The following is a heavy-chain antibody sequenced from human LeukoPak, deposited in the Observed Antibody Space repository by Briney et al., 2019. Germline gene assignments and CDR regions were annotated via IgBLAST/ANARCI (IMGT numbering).Heavy chain of an antibody. CDR2: IKQDGSEK. D-gene: IGHD3-16*01. V-gene: IGHV3-7*01. J-gene: IGHJ4*02. CDR1: GFTFSSYW. CDR3: AREGGDYPFDY. Sequence: PGGSLRLSCAAPGFTFSSYWMSWVRQAPGKGLEWVANIKQDGSEKYYVDSVKGRFTISRDNAKNSLYLQMNSLRAEDTAVYYCAREGGDYPFDYWGQGTLVTVSS.